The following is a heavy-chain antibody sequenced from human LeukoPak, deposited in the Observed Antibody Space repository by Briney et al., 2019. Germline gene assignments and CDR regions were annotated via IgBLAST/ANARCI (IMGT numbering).Heavy chain of an antibody. J-gene: IGHJ6*03. Sequence: GSLRLSCAASGFTFSSYAMSWIRQPPGKGLEWIGYIYYSGSTNYNPSLKSRVTISVDTSKNQFSLKLSSVTAADTAVYYCARVGYGGSYYYYYYMDVWGKGTTVTVSS. CDR1: GFTFSSYA. D-gene: IGHD4-23*01. CDR3: ARVGYGGSYYYYYYMDV. V-gene: IGHV4-59*01. CDR2: IYYSGST.